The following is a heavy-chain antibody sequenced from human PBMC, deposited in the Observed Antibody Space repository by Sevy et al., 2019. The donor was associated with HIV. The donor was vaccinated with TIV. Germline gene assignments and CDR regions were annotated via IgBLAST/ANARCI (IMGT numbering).Heavy chain of an antibody. Sequence: ASVKVSCKASGFTFTSSAVQWVRQARGQRLEWIGWIVVGSGNTNYAQKFQERVTITRDMSTSTAYMELSSLRSEDTAEYYCAAELPGLLFKFDYYYGMDVWGQGTTVTVSS. CDR2: IVVGSGNT. J-gene: IGHJ6*02. CDR1: GFTFTSSA. D-gene: IGHD2-21*01. V-gene: IGHV1-58*01. CDR3: AAELPGLLFKFDYYYGMDV.